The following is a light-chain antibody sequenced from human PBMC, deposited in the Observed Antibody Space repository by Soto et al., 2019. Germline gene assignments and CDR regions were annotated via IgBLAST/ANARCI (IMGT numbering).Light chain of an antibody. Sequence: EIVLTQSPGTLSLSPGERVTLSCRASQSVNSSYLAWYQHKPGQAPRLLIYGASTRATGIPDRFSGSGSGTDFTLTIARLEPGDFAVYYCQQYGNSPLTFGGGTKVDIK. J-gene: IGKJ4*01. CDR1: QSVNSSY. V-gene: IGKV3-20*01. CDR3: QQYGNSPLT. CDR2: GAS.